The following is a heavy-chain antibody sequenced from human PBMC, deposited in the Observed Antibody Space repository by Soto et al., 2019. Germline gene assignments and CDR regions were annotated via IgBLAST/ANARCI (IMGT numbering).Heavy chain of an antibody. V-gene: IGHV3-7*02. Sequence: EVQLVGSGGGLVQPGGSLRLSCEASGFTFSSRWMTWVRQGPGKGLDWVPNIKPDENGKDYVASVKGRFTISRDNAKNALYVQMNTLRPEDTAVYYGATPAGPAAAGLVRAWWGEGTLVTVSS. CDR1: GFTFSSRW. CDR2: IKPDENGK. D-gene: IGHD6-13*01. CDR3: ATPAGPAAAGLVRAW. J-gene: IGHJ4*02.